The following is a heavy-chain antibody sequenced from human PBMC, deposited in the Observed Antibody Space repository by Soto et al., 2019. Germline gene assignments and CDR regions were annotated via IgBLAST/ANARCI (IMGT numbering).Heavy chain of an antibody. CDR2: ISYDGSNK. J-gene: IGHJ6*03. CDR3: AKGTRYYYYYMDV. V-gene: IGHV3-30*18. Sequence: GESLKISCAASGFTFSSYGMHWVRQAPGKGLEWVAVISYDGSNKYYADSVKGRFTISRDNSKNTLYLQMNSLRAEDTAVYYCAKGTRYYYYYMDVWGKGTTVTVSS. CDR1: GFTFSSYG.